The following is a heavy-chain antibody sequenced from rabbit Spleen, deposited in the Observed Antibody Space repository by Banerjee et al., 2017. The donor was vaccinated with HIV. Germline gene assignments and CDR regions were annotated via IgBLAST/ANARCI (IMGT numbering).Heavy chain of an antibody. J-gene: IGHJ6*01. CDR2: IEPIFGNT. CDR3: VRGASSSGYYSL. D-gene: IGHD1-1*01. CDR1: GFDFSNYG. V-gene: IGHV1S47*01. Sequence: QEQLVESGGGLVQPGGSLKLSCKASGFDFSNYGVSWVRQAPGKGLEWIGYIEPIFGNTYYANWVNGRFSISRENAQNTVFLQMTSLTAADTATYFCVRGASSSGYYSLWGPGTLVTVS.